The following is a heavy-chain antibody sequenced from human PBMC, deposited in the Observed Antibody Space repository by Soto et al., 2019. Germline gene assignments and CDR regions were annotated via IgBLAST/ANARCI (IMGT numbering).Heavy chain of an antibody. J-gene: IGHJ4*02. Sequence: SEALSLTCTVSGGSISSYYWSWIRQPPGKGLEWIGYIYYSGSTNYNPSLKSRVTISVDTSKNQFSLKLSSVTAADTAVYYCARMRGTYDSSGFDYWGQGTLVTVSS. D-gene: IGHD3-22*01. CDR1: GGSISSYY. CDR3: ARMRGTYDSSGFDY. CDR2: IYYSGST. V-gene: IGHV4-59*01.